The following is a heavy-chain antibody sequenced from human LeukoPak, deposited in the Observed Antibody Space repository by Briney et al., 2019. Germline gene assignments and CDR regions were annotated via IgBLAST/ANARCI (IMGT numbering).Heavy chain of an antibody. Sequence: GGSLRLSCAASGFTFSSYGMHWVRQAPGKGLEWVAVISYDGSNKYYADSVKGRFTISRDNSKNTLYLQMNSLRAEDTAVYYCARRPLYGDYIDYRGQGTLVTVSS. CDR2: ISYDGSNK. CDR3: ARRPLYGDYIDY. CDR1: GFTFSSYG. J-gene: IGHJ4*02. D-gene: IGHD4-17*01. V-gene: IGHV3-30*03.